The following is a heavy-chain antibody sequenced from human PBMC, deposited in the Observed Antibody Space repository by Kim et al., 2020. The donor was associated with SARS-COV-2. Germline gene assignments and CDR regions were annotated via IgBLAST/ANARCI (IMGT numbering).Heavy chain of an antibody. CDR1: GGSFSGYY. V-gene: IGHV4-34*01. CDR2: INHSGST. D-gene: IGHD6-13*01. J-gene: IGHJ6*02. CDR3: ASPVSSWSYYYGMDV. Sequence: SETLSLTCAVYGGSFSGYYWSWIRQPPGKGLEWIGEINHSGSTNYNPSLKSRVTISVDTSKNQFSLKLSSVPAADTAVYYCASPVSSWSYYYGMDVWGQGTTVTVSS.